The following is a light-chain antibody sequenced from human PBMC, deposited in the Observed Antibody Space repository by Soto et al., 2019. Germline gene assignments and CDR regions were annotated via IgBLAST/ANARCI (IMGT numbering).Light chain of an antibody. CDR2: WPS. V-gene: IGKV4-1*01. CDR3: QQYYSSPPWT. CDR1: QSLLFSSNNKNY. J-gene: IGKJ1*01. Sequence: DIVMTQSPDSLAVSLGERATINCKSAQSLLFSSNNKNYLAWYQHKPGLPHKLIIYWPSTRESGVPDRFSGRGSMTDFTLTTDSLQAEDVAGYFYQQYYSSPPWTFGQGTQVEI.